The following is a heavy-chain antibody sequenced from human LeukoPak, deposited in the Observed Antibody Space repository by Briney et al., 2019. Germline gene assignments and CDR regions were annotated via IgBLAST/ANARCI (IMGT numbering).Heavy chain of an antibody. V-gene: IGHV1-18*01. CDR3: ARDLWGYSRTRGRFQH. CDR2: ISAYNGNT. CDR1: GYTFTSYG. Sequence: GASVKVSCKASGYTFTSYGISWVRQAPGQGLEWMGWISAYNGNTNYAQKLQGRVTMTTDTSTSTAYMELSSLRSEDTAVYYCARDLWGYSRTRGRFQHWGQGTLVTVSS. J-gene: IGHJ1*01. D-gene: IGHD6-13*01.